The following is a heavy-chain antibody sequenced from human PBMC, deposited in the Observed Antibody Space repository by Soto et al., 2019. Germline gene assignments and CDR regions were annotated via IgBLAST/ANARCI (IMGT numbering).Heavy chain of an antibody. J-gene: IGHJ3*02. V-gene: IGHV3-30*18. CDR2: ISYDGIEK. Sequence: GGSLRLSCAASRFSFSTYCIHWVRQAPCKGLEWVAVISYDGIEKYYADSVKGRFTISRDNSKNTLYLEMNRLTTEDTAVYYCAKDWRYNHANDAFDIWGQGTMVAVSS. CDR1: RFSFSTYC. CDR3: AKDWRYNHANDAFDI. D-gene: IGHD1-1*01.